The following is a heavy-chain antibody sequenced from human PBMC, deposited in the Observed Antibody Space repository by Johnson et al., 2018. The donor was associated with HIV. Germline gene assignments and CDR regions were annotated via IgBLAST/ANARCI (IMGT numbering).Heavy chain of an antibody. V-gene: IGHV3-7*03. CDR3: ARDSSPGYSSGWYDAFDI. CDR1: GFTFDDYA. Sequence: VQLVESGGGVVRPGGSLRLSCAASGFTFDDYAMHWVRQAPGKGLEWVANIKQDGSEKYYVDSVKGRFTISRDSAKNSLYLQMNSLRAEDTALYYCARDSSPGYSSGWYDAFDIWGLGTMVTVSS. J-gene: IGHJ3*02. D-gene: IGHD6-19*01. CDR2: IKQDGSEK.